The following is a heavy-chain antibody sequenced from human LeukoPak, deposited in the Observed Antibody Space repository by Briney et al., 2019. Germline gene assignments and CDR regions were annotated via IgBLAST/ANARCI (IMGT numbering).Heavy chain of an antibody. Sequence: SETLSLTCAVYGGSFSGYYWSWVRQPPGKGLEWIGEINHSGSTNYNPSLKSRVTISVDTSKNQFSLKLSSVTAADTAVYYCARAWSSSYRTFDYWGQGTLVTVSS. V-gene: IGHV4-34*01. D-gene: IGHD2-15*01. J-gene: IGHJ4*02. CDR1: GGSFSGYY. CDR2: INHSGST. CDR3: ARAWSSSYRTFDY.